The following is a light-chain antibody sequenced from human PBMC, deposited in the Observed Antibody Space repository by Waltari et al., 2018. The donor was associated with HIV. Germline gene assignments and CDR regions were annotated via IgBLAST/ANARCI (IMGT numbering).Light chain of an antibody. V-gene: IGLV2-14*03. CDR2: DGS. CDR3: NSYTTISTLAF. Sequence: QSALTQPASVSGSPGQSITISCTGTSSDIGDFNYVSWYQRPPGKAPKLLISDGSHRPSGVSDRFSGSKSGNTASLTISGLQAEDEAYYFCNSYTTISTLAFFGWGTKLTVL. J-gene: IGLJ2*01. CDR1: SSDIGDFNY.